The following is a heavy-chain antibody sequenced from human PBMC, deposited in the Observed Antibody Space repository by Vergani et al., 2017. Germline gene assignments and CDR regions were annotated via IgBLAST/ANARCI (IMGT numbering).Heavy chain of an antibody. J-gene: IGHJ6*02. CDR1: GGSISSYY. CDR2: IYYSGST. Sequence: QVQLQESGPGLVKPSETLSLTCTVSGGSISSYYWSWIRQPPGKGLEWIGYIYYSGSTNYNPSLKSRVTISVDTSKNQFSLKLSSVTAADTALYYCARDSYGDYGYYYYYGMDVWGQGTTVTVSS. CDR3: ARDSYGDYGYYYYYGMDV. D-gene: IGHD4-17*01. V-gene: IGHV4-59*01.